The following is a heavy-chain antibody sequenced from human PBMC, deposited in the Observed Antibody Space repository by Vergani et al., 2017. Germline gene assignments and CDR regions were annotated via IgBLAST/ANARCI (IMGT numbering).Heavy chain of an antibody. CDR1: GFSFSSYA. D-gene: IGHD1-7*01. CDR2: ISGSGGST. CDR3: ARGNLELRAFDI. J-gene: IGHJ3*02. V-gene: IGHV3-23*01. Sequence: EVKLLESGGGLVKPGGSLRLSCAASGFSFSSYAMSWVRKGPGTGLEWVSAISGSGGSTYYADSLKGRFTISRDNSNNTLYLQMNSLRAEDTAVYYCARGNLELRAFDIWGQGTMVTVYS.